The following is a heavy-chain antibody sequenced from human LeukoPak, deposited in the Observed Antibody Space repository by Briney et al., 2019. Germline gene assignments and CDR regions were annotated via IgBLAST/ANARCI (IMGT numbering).Heavy chain of an antibody. V-gene: IGHV4-4*02. CDR3: ARGLYYDSSGYTDAFDI. Sequence: PSETLSLTCAVSGGSISNSNWWSWVRQSPGKGLEWIGYIYYSGSTYYNPSLKSRVTISVDTSKNQFSLKLSSVTAADTAVYYCARGLYYDSSGYTDAFDIWGQGTMVTVSS. CDR1: GGSISNSNW. CDR2: IYYSGST. D-gene: IGHD3-22*01. J-gene: IGHJ3*02.